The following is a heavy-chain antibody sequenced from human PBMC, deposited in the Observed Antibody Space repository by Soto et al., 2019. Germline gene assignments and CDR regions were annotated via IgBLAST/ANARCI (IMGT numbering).Heavy chain of an antibody. Sequence: EVQLEESGGGLVQPGGSLRLSCAASGFTFSDHYMDWVRQAPGKGLEWVGRTGNRGLRYTTEYAASVKGRFTISRDDSKNSLYLQMNSLKTEDTAVYYCTREGRLFVYGMDVWGQGTTVTVSS. V-gene: IGHV3-72*01. CDR2: TGNRGLRYTT. D-gene: IGHD3-10*02. CDR3: TREGRLFVYGMDV. J-gene: IGHJ6*02. CDR1: GFTFSDHY.